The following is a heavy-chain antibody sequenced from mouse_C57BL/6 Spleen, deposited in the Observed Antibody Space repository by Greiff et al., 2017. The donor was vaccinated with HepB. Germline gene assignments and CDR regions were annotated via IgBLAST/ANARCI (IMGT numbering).Heavy chain of an antibody. Sequence: EVHLVESGGGLVKPGGSLKLSCAASGFTFSDYGMHWVRQAPEKGLEWVAYISSGSSTIYYADTVKGRFTITRDNAKNTLFRQMTRLRSEDTAMYYCARSHYYGSSPFDYWGQGTTLTVSS. V-gene: IGHV5-17*01. CDR2: ISSGSSTI. J-gene: IGHJ2*01. D-gene: IGHD1-1*01. CDR3: ARSHYYGSSPFDY. CDR1: GFTFSDYG.